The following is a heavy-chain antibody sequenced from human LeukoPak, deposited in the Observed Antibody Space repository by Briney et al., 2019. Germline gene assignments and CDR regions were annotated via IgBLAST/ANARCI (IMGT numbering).Heavy chain of an antibody. V-gene: IGHV3-23*01. J-gene: IGHJ5*02. CDR3: AKDSMIVVVPRFDP. CDR2: ISGSGGSA. CDR1: GFTFSSYA. D-gene: IGHD3-22*01. Sequence: GGSLRLSCAASGFTFSSYAMSWVRQAPGKGLEWVSAISGSGGSAYYADSVKGRFTISRDNSKNTLYLQMNSLRAEDTAVYYCAKDSMIVVVPRFDPWGQGTLVTVSS.